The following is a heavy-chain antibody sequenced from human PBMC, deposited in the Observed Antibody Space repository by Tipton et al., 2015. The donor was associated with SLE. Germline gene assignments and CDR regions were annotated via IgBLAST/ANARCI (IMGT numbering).Heavy chain of an antibody. CDR3: ARVIAVAGVGFDS. J-gene: IGHJ4*02. D-gene: IGHD6-13*01. CDR1: GGSISSYY. V-gene: IGHV4-59*01. Sequence: TLSLTCTVSGGSISSYYWSLIRQPPGKGLEWIGYIYYSGSTTYNPSLKSRVTISVDTSKNQFSLKLSSVTAADSDVYYCARVIAVAGVGFDSWRQGPLVTVTS. CDR2: IYYSGST.